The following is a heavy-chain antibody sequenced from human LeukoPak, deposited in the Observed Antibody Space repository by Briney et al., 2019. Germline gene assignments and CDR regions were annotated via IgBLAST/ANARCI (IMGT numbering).Heavy chain of an antibody. CDR3: ARHWDYGDYVGYYYGMDV. CDR1: GYSFSNYW. D-gene: IGHD4-17*01. CDR2: IYPDDSDT. V-gene: IGHV5-51*01. Sequence: GESLKISCKGSGYSFSNYWIGWVRQMPGKGLEWMGLIYPDDSDTKYSPPFQGQVTISADKSISTAYLQWSNLKASDTAMYFCARHWDYGDYVGYYYGMDVWGQGTTVTVSS. J-gene: IGHJ6*02.